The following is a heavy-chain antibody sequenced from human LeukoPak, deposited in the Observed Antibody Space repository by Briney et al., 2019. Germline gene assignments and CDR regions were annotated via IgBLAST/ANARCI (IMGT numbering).Heavy chain of an antibody. D-gene: IGHD2-2*01. CDR3: AREYCSSTNCYFDY. V-gene: IGHV4-59*01. J-gene: IGHJ4*02. CDR2: IYYSGSV. CDR1: GGSIRGYY. Sequence: SETLSLTCAVYGGSIRGYYWTWIRQPPGKGLEWIGYIYYSGSVDYNPSLTSRVTISVDTSNNQFSLKLSSVTAADSALYYCAREYCSSTNCYFDYWGQGTLVTVSS.